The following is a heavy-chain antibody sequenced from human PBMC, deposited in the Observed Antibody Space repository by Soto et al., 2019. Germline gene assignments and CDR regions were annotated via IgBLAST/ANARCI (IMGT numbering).Heavy chain of an antibody. CDR1: GGSISSYY. Sequence: TLSLTCTVSGGSISSYYWSWIRQPPGKGLEWIGYIYYSGSTNYNPSLKSRVTISVDTSKNQFSLKLSSVTAADTAVYYCARRYGDCFDYWGQGSLVTVSS. J-gene: IGHJ4*02. CDR3: ARRYGDCFDY. CDR2: IYYSGST. V-gene: IGHV4-59*08. D-gene: IGHD4-17*01.